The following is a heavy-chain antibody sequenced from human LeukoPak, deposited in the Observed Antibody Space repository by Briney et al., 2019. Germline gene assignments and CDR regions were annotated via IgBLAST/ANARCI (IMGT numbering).Heavy chain of an antibody. D-gene: IGHD4-17*01. CDR1: GFTFSSYA. V-gene: IGHV3-23*01. J-gene: IGHJ4*02. CDR3: AKVTYGDYSAIDY. CDR2: ISGSGGST. Sequence: GGSLRLSCAASGFTFSSYAMSWVRQAPGKGLEWVSAISGSGGSTYYADSVKGRFTISRDNSKNALYLQMNSLRVEDTAVYYCAKVTYGDYSAIDYWGQGTLVTVSS.